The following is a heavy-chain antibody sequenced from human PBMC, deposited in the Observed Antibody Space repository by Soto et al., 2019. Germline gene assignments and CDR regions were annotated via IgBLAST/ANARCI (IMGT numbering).Heavy chain of an antibody. CDR3: TRGPRADSSGPGDH. CDR1: GFTFSMYW. V-gene: IGHV3-74*01. D-gene: IGHD3-10*01. J-gene: IGHJ4*02. CDR2: ITGDGTTT. Sequence: PEGSLRLSCVVSGFTFSMYWMHWVRQVPGQSPFWVSRITGDGTTTNYADSVRGRFTISRDNCKNTLYLQMDKLKPDNTAIYYCTRGPRADSSGPGDHWGQGTPVTVSS.